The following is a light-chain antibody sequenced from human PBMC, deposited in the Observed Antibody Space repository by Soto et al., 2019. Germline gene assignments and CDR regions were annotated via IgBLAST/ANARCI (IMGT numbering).Light chain of an antibody. CDR1: SSNIGSNY. CDR2: RNS. Sequence: QSVLTQPPSASGTPGQRVTISCSGSSSNIGSNYVYWYQQLPGTVPQLLIYRNSEGPSGVPDRFSGSKSGTSASLAISELRSEDEADYYCAAWDDSLSGVVFGGGTKVTVL. CDR3: AAWDDSLSGVV. J-gene: IGLJ2*01. V-gene: IGLV1-47*01.